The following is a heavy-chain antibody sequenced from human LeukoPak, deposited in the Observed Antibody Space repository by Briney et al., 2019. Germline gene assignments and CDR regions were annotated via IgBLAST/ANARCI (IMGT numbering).Heavy chain of an antibody. V-gene: IGHV1-2*02. CDR3: ARDASPFDY. CDR2: INPNSGGT. Sequence: ASVKVSCKASGYTFIDYYIHRVRQAPGQGLEWMGWINPNSGGTNYEEKFQGRVTMTRDTSISTAYMELSRLRSDDTAVYYCARDASPFDYWGQGTLVTVSS. J-gene: IGHJ4*02. CDR1: GYTFIDYY.